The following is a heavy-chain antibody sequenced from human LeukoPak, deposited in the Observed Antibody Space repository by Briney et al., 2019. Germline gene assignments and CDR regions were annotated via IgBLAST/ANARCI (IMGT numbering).Heavy chain of an antibody. V-gene: IGHV1-2*02. CDR1: GYTFTGYY. CDR3: ARERAYYYDSTPHGAFDI. J-gene: IGHJ3*02. D-gene: IGHD3-22*01. Sequence: ASVKVSCKASGYTFTGYYMHWVRQAPGQGLEWMGWINPNSGGTNYAQKFQGRVTMTRDTSISTAYMELSRLRSDDTAVYYCARERAYYYDSTPHGAFDIWGEGTMVTVSS. CDR2: INPNSGGT.